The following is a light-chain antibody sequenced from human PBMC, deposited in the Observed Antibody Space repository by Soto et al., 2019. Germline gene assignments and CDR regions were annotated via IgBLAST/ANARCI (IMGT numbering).Light chain of an antibody. V-gene: IGKV3-20*01. CDR3: LQYGSSPRT. Sequence: EIVLTQSPGTLSLSPGERATLSCRASQSVSSSYLAWYQQKPGQAPRLLIFDASSRATGIPDRFSGSGSGTDFTLTISRLEPEDFAVYYCLQYGSSPRTFGQGTKVDIK. J-gene: IGKJ1*01. CDR1: QSVSSSY. CDR2: DAS.